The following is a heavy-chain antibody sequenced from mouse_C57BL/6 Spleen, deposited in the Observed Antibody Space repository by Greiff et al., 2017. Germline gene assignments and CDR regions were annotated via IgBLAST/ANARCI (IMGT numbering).Heavy chain of an antibody. V-gene: IGHV5-17*01. CDR3: GRGDYYGSSPMDY. D-gene: IGHD1-1*01. Sequence: EVKLMESGRGLVKPGGSLKLSCAASGFTFSDYGMHWVRQAPQKGLEWVAYISGGSSTIYYAHTVKGLFTISRDNAKNTLCLQMTSLKSEDTAIYYCGRGDYYGSSPMDYWGQGPSGTVSS. CDR1: GFTFSDYG. CDR2: ISGGSSTI. J-gene: IGHJ4*01.